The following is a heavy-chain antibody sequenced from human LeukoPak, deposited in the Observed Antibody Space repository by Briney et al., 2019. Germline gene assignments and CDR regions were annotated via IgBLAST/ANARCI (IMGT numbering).Heavy chain of an antibody. CDR1: GYTLTELS. V-gene: IGHV1-24*01. J-gene: IGHJ6*04. Sequence: GASVKVSCKVSGYTLTELSMHWVRQAPGKGLEWMGGFDPEDGETIYAQKFQGRVTMTEDTSTDTAYMELSSLRSEDTAVYYCATDLRLRSSYYYYYGMDVWGKGTTVTVSS. CDR2: FDPEDGET. D-gene: IGHD4-17*01. CDR3: ATDLRLRSSYYYYYGMDV.